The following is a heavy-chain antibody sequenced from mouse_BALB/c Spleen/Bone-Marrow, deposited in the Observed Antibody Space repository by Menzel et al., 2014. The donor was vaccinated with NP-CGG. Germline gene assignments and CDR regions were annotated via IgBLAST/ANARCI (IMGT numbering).Heavy chain of an antibody. CDR1: GYTFSSYW. CDR2: ILPGSGTT. Sequence: QVQLQQSGAELMKPGASVKISCKATGYTFSSYWIEWVKQRPGHGLEWIGEILPGSGTTNYNEKFKGKATFTADTSSNTAYMQLSGLTSEDSAVYYCARGTYRYYFDYWGQGTTLTVSS. CDR3: ARGTYRYYFDY. D-gene: IGHD2-14*01. V-gene: IGHV1-9*01. J-gene: IGHJ2*01.